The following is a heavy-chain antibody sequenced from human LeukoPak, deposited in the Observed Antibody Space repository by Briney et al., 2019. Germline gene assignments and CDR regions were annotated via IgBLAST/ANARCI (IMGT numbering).Heavy chain of an antibody. CDR1: GYSFTSYW. CDR2: IYPGDSDT. D-gene: IGHD3-3*01. CDR3: ARGHVGRITIFGVVIMGPDY. Sequence: GESLKISCKGSGYSFTSYWIGWVRQMPGKGLEWMGIIYPGDSDTRYSPSFQGQVTISADKSISTAYLQWSSLKASDTAMYYCARGHVGRITIFGVVIMGPDYWGQGTLVTVSS. V-gene: IGHV5-51*01. J-gene: IGHJ4*02.